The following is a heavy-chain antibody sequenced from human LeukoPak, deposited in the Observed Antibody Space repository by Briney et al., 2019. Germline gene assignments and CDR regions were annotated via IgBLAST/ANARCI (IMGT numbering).Heavy chain of an antibody. J-gene: IGHJ1*01. V-gene: IGHV3-30*18. D-gene: IGHD6-19*01. Sequence: GGSLRLSCAASGFTFSNYGMHWVRQAPGKGLEWVAVISYDGSNKYYADSVKGRFTISRDNSKNTLYLQMNSLRAEDTAVYYCAKGSWLVLFQYFQHWGQGTLVTVSS. CDR3: AKGSWLVLFQYFQH. CDR2: ISYDGSNK. CDR1: GFTFSNYG.